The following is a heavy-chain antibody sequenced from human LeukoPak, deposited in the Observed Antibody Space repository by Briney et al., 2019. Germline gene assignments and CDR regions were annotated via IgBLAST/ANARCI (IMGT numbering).Heavy chain of an antibody. CDR3: AKDLSQGAGNYYLHYYGMDV. V-gene: IGHV3-23*01. D-gene: IGHD3-10*01. CDR1: GFTFNTYA. CDR2: VSGGGGTT. J-gene: IGHJ6*04. Sequence: GGSLRLSCAASGFTFNTYAMNWVRQAPGRGLEWVSAVSGGGGTTYYADSVKGRFTISRDNSKNTLSLQMNSLRAEDTAIYYCAKDLSQGAGNYYLHYYGMDVWGKGTTVTVSS.